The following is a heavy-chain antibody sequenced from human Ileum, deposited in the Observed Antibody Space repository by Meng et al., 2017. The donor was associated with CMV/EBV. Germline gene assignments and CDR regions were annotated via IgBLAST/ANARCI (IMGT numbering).Heavy chain of an antibody. CDR3: ATNSEDY. CDR1: GGSFSDYY. D-gene: IGHD4-23*01. Sequence: QVRLLQWGAGLLKTSEVLSLTCAVYGGSFSDYYWIWSRQSPGKGLEWNGEVHHSGITNYNPSLKSRVTISVDTSKNQFFLKLTSVTAADTGLYYCATNSEDYWGQGTLVTVSS. CDR2: VHHSGIT. V-gene: IGHV4-34*01. J-gene: IGHJ4*02.